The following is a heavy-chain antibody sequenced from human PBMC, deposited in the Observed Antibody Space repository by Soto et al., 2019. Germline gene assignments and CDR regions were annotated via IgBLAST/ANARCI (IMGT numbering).Heavy chain of an antibody. V-gene: IGHV1-3*04. Sequence: QVQLVQSGAEVKKPGASVKVSCKASGYSITCCAMHWVRQAPGQRLEWMGWINTVNGDTKYSEKFQGRVTIFRDTSANTAYMELSSLRSEDTAVYYCARDVRWTSGWFDPWSQGTLIVVSS. CDR1: GYSITCCA. CDR3: ARDVRWTSGWFDP. D-gene: IGHD2-15*01. CDR2: INTVNGDT. J-gene: IGHJ5*02.